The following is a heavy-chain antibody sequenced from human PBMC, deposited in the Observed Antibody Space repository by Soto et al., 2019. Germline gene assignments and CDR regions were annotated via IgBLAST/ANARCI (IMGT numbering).Heavy chain of an antibody. J-gene: IGHJ5*02. Sequence: ESGPGLVKPSQTLSLTCTVSGGSISSGDYYWSWIRQPPGKGLEWIGYIYHSGSTYYNPSLKSRVTISVDTSKNQFSLKLSSVTAADTAVYYCARERPDGARLAPWGQGTLVTVSS. D-gene: IGHD6-6*01. V-gene: IGHV4-30-4*01. CDR2: IYHSGST. CDR3: ARERPDGARLAP. CDR1: GGSISSGDYY.